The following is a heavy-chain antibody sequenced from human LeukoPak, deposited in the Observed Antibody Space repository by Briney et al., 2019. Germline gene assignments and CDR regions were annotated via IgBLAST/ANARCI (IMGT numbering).Heavy chain of an antibody. CDR3: ARDRFGIAVAGTGVYYYYGMDV. Sequence: SQTLSLTCALSGDSVSSNSAAWNWIRQSPSRDLEWLGRTYYRSKWYNDYAVSVKSRITINPDTSKNQFSLQLNSVTPEDTAVYYCARDRFGIAVAGTGVYYYYGMDVWGQGTTVTVSS. V-gene: IGHV6-1*01. CDR1: GDSVSSNSAA. J-gene: IGHJ6*02. CDR2: TYYRSKWYN. D-gene: IGHD6-19*01.